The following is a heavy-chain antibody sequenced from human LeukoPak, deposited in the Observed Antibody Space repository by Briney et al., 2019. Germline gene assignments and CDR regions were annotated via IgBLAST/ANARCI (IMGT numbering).Heavy chain of an antibody. CDR3: ARAFDY. Sequence: GGSLRLSCAASGFTFSSYEMNWVRQGPGKGLEWGSYISSSSNTMYYADSVKGRFTISRDNAKNSLYLQMNSLRDEDTAVYYCARAFDYWGQGTLVAVSS. CDR2: ISSSSNTM. CDR1: GFTFSSYE. J-gene: IGHJ4*02. V-gene: IGHV3-48*03.